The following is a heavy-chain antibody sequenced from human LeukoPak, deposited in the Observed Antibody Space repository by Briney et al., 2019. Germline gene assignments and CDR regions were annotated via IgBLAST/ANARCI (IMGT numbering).Heavy chain of an antibody. CDR1: GYTFTSYD. J-gene: IGHJ6*02. V-gene: IGHV1-8*01. CDR3: ARDLDRVRQGSYYYGMDV. D-gene: IGHD1-1*01. Sequence: ASVKVSCKASGYTFTSYDINWVRQATGQGLEWMGWMNPNSGNTGYAQKLQGRVTMTRNTSISTAYMELSSLRSEATAEYCCARDLDRVRQGSYYYGMDVWGQGTTVTVSS. CDR2: MNPNSGNT.